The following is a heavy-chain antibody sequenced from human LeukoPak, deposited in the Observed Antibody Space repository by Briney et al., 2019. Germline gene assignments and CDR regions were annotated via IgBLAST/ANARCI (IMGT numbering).Heavy chain of an antibody. CDR3: ARGRGYYDSSGYAHFDY. CDR1: GGSFSGYY. CDR2: INHSGST. V-gene: IGHV4-34*01. D-gene: IGHD3-22*01. J-gene: IGHJ4*02. Sequence: SETLSLTCAVYGGSFSGYYWSWIRQPPGKGLEWIGEINHSGSTNYNPSLKSRVTISVDTSKNQFSLKLSSVTAADTAVYYCARGRGYYDSSGYAHFDYWGQGTLVTVSS.